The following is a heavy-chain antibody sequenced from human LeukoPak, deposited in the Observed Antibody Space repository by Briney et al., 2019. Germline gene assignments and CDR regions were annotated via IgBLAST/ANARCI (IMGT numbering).Heavy chain of an antibody. CDR2: VSSSSSYI. D-gene: IGHD5-12*01. CDR1: GFTFSSYG. Sequence: GGSLRLSCAASGFTFSSYGMHWVRQAPGKGLEWVSSVSSSSSYIYYAESMKGRLTISRDNAKNSLYLQMNSLRVEDTAVYYCARDGAGYHDAFDIWGQGTMVTVSS. J-gene: IGHJ3*02. CDR3: ARDGAGYHDAFDI. V-gene: IGHV3-21*01.